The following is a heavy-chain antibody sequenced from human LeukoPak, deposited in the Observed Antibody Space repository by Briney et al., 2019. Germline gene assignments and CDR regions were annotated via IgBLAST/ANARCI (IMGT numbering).Heavy chain of an antibody. CDR3: ARWVAAAGWDY. V-gene: IGHV4-39*01. J-gene: IGHJ4*02. CDR1: GGSISSSSYY. CDR2: IYYSGST. D-gene: IGHD6-13*01. Sequence: SETLSLTCTVSGGSISSSSYYWGWIRQPPGKGLEWIGSIYYSGSTYYNPSLKSRVTISVDTSKNQFSLKLSSVTAADTAVYYCARWVAAAGWDYWGQGTLVTVSS.